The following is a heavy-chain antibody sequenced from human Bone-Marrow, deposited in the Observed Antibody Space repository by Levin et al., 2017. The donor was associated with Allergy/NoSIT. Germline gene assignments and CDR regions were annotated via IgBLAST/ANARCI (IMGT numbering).Heavy chain of an antibody. V-gene: IGHV1-8*01. Sequence: ASVKVSCKASGYTFTSYDINWVRQATGQGLEWMGWMNPNSGNTGYAQKFQGRVTMTRNTSISTAYMELSSLRSEDTAVYYCARVPRVPSGWYLPTFDYWGQGTLVTVSS. CDR2: MNPNSGNT. D-gene: IGHD6-19*01. J-gene: IGHJ4*02. CDR1: GYTFTSYD. CDR3: ARVPRVPSGWYLPTFDY.